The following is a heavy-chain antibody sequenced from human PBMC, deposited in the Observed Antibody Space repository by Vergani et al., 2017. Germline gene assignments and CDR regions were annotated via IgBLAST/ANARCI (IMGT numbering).Heavy chain of an antibody. D-gene: IGHD3-10*01. V-gene: IGHV4-38-2*01. J-gene: IGHJ4*02. CDR3: ARQNPYGSAHVDF. CDR1: GYSVGSGYY. Sequence: QVDLQESGPGLVKSSETLSLNCAVSGYSVGSGYYCGWIRQPPGRGLEWIGCVHRNGNTYYTSSLRIRATISRDPTKNQFSLRLTSVTAAATAVYYCARQNPYGSAHVDFWGRGVLVTVSA. CDR2: VHRNGNT.